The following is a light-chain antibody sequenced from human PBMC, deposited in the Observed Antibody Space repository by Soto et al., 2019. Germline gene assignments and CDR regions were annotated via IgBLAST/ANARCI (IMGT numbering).Light chain of an antibody. CDR3: SSYAGSSTVI. CDR2: EVI. Sequence: QSVLTQPASVSGSPGQSITISCTGTSSDVGSYNLVSWYQQHPGTAPKLMIYEVINRPSGVSNRFSGSKSGNTASLTISGLQAEDEADYYCSSYAGSSTVIFGGGTKLTVL. CDR1: SSDVGSYNL. V-gene: IGLV2-23*02. J-gene: IGLJ2*01.